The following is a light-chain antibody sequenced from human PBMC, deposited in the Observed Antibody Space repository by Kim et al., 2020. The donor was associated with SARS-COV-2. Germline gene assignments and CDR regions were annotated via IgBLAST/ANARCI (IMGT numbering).Light chain of an antibody. CDR2: GAS. CDR3: QQYNNWPYT. V-gene: IGKV3-15*01. J-gene: IGKJ2*01. CDR1: QSVSSN. Sequence: SLTPGESATPSCRASQSVSSNLAWYQQKPGQAPRLLIYGASTRATGIPSRFSGSGSGTEFTLTISSLQSEDFAVYSCQQYNNWPYTFGQGTKLEI.